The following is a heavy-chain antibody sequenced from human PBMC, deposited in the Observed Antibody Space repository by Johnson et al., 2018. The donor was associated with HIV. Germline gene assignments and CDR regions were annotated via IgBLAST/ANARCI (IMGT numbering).Heavy chain of an antibody. Sequence: QVQLVESGGGLVQPGGSLRLSCEASGFTFSSYDMHWVRQAPGKGLEWVAVISYDGSNKYYADSVKGRFTISRDNSKNTLYLQMNSLRPEDTAVYYCAREPGLVAAFDIWGQGTMVTVSS. CDR2: ISYDGSNK. J-gene: IGHJ3*02. V-gene: IGHV3-30*01. CDR1: GFTFSSYD. D-gene: IGHD6-19*01. CDR3: AREPGLVAAFDI.